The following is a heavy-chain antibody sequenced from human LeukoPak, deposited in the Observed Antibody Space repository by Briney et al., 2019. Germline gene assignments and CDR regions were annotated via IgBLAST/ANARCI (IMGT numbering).Heavy chain of an antibody. CDR1: GFTVSSNY. CDR2: IYSGGST. V-gene: IGHV3-53*01. J-gene: IGHJ5*02. Sequence: PGGSLRLSCAASGFTVSSNYMSWVRQAPGKGLEWVSVIYSGGSTYYADSVKGRFTISRDNSKNTLYLQMNSLRAEDTAVYYCARGVRSVGWYPNWFDPWGQRTGVIGSS. CDR3: ARGVRSVGWYPNWFDP. D-gene: IGHD6-19*01.